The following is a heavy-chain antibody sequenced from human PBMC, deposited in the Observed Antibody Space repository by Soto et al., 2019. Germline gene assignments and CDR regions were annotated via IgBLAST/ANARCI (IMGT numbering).Heavy chain of an antibody. D-gene: IGHD3-22*01. J-gene: IGHJ4*02. CDR1: GFTFSAYA. CDR3: ARVYSSASYFPDY. Sequence: WGSLRLSCAASGFTFSAYAIVCFGHAPVKCLDWFSAISRAADSTYYADSVRGRFTISRDNSRNTVFLQMSSLGAEDTALYFCARVYSSASYFPDYWGQGTLVTVSS. V-gene: IGHV3-23*01. CDR2: ISRAADST.